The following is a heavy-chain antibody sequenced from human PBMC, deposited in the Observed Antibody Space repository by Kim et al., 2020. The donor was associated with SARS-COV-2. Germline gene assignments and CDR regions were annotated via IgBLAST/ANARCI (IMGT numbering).Heavy chain of an antibody. D-gene: IGHD3-22*01. CDR2: SYYSGCT. Sequence: SETLSLTCTVSGGSISSGGYYWSWIRQHPGKGLEWSGYSYYSGCTYYNPSLKSRVTISVDTSKNQFSLKLSSVTAADTAAYYCARATSITMIVVFINAFDIWGQGTMVTVSS. CDR3: ARATSITMIVVFINAFDI. V-gene: IGHV4-31*03. J-gene: IGHJ3*02. CDR1: GGSISSGGYY.